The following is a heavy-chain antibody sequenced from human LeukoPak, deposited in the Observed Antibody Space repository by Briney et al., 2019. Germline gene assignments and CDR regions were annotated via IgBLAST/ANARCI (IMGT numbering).Heavy chain of an antibody. CDR3: AKTRSTMIVVSLDY. V-gene: IGHV3-23*01. Sequence: PGGSLRLSCAASGLTFRNYAMSWVRQAPGKGLEWVSAMSGSGGSTYYADSVKGRFTISRDNSKNTLYLQMNSLRAEDTAVYYWAKTRSTMIVVSLDYWGQGTLVTVSS. D-gene: IGHD3-22*01. CDR2: MSGSGGST. J-gene: IGHJ4*02. CDR1: GLTFRNYA.